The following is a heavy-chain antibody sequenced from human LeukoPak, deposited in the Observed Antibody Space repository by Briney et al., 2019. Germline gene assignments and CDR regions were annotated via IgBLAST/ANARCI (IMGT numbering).Heavy chain of an antibody. V-gene: IGHV4-59*01. CDR1: GGSISSYY. CDR3: AGRGEAAAGKFYYGMDV. D-gene: IGHD6-13*01. J-gene: IGHJ6*02. Sequence: SETLSLTCTVSGGSISSYYWSWIRQPPGKGLEWIGYIYYSGSINYNPSLKSRVTISVDTSKNQFSLKLSSLTAADTAVYYCAGRGEAAAGKFYYGMDVWGQGTTVTVSS. CDR2: IYYSGSI.